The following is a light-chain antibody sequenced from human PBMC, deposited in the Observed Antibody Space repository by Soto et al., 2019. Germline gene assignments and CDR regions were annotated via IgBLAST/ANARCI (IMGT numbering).Light chain of an antibody. CDR2: SAS. CDR1: QSVSSS. J-gene: IGKJ1*01. CDR3: QQYDDWPPST. V-gene: IGKV3-15*01. Sequence: EIVMTQSPSTLSMSPGERATLSCRASQSVSSSLAWYQQNPGQAPRLLIYSASTRATGIPVRFSGSGSGTEFTLTISSLQSEDFAVYYCQQYDDWPPSTFGQGTKVDIK.